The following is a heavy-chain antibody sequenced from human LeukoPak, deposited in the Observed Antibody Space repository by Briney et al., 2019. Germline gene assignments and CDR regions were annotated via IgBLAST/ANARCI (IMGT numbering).Heavy chain of an antibody. J-gene: IGHJ5*02. Sequence: GSLRLSCAASGFTFSSYWMHWVRQAPGKGLVWISRINSDGSSTSYADSVKGRFTISRDNAKNSLYLQMNSLRAEDTAVYYCARETISSGWYYWFDPWGQGTQVTVSS. D-gene: IGHD6-13*01. CDR1: GFTFSSYW. V-gene: IGHV3-74*01. CDR2: INSDGSST. CDR3: ARETISSGWYYWFDP.